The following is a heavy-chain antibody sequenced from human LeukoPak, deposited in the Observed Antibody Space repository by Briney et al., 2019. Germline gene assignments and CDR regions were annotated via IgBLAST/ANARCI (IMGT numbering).Heavy chain of an antibody. J-gene: IGHJ4*02. CDR2: IYYSGSP. Sequence: PSETLSLTCTVSGGSISNNNYYWAWIRQPPAKVLECIGSIYYSGSPYYNPSLKSRVTISVDTSKNQFSLRLSSVTAADTAVYYCATWRTAKTGFDYWGQGTLVTVSS. D-gene: IGHD1-1*01. V-gene: IGHV4-39*01. CDR1: GGSISNNNYY. CDR3: ATWRTAKTGFDY.